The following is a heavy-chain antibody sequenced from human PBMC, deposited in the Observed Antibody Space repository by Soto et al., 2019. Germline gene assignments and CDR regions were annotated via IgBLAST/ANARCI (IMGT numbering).Heavy chain of an antibody. V-gene: IGHV3-23*01. J-gene: IGHJ4*02. CDR3: AKDCKSGSGWYWDY. CDR2: ISGSGNTA. D-gene: IGHD6-19*01. CDR1: GFTFSSYA. Sequence: EVQLLESGGGLVQPGGSLRLSCAASGFTFSSYAMSWVRQAPGKGLEWVSGISGSGNTAYYADSVKGRFTISRDNSKNTLYLQMNSLRVEDTALYYCAKDCKSGSGWYWDYWGKGTLVTVSS.